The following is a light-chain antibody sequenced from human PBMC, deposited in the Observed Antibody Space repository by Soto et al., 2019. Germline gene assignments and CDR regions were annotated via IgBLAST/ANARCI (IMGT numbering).Light chain of an antibody. J-gene: IGKJ4*01. CDR3: QQYGSSFFT. V-gene: IGKV3-20*01. CDR1: QSVTSGY. Sequence: DIVMTQSPATLSVSPGERATLSCRASQSVTSGYLAWYQRKPGQAPRLLIYGASRRATGIPERFSGSGSGTDFTLTISRLEPEDFAEYFCQQYGSSFFTFGGGTTVEIK. CDR2: GAS.